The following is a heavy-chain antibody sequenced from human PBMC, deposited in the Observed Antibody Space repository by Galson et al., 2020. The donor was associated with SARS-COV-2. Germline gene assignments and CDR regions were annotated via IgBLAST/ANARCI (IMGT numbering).Heavy chain of an antibody. CDR2: VSDSGYRT. J-gene: IGHJ4*02. D-gene: IGHD2-15*01. CDR3: VRGDIRAATSSVFNY. CDR1: GFTFSMYA. Sequence: GESLQISCEPSGFTFSMYALAWVRQTPGKGLEWLSSVSDSGYRTYYADSVRGRCTISRDNSRNTLYLQMANLRAEDSALYYCVRGDIRAATSSVFNYGGQGALVTVSS. V-gene: IGHV3-23*01.